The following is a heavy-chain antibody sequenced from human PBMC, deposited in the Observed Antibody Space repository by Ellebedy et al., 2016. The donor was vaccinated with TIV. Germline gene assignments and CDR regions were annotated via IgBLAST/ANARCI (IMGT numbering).Heavy chain of an antibody. Sequence: GESLKISCAASGFTFSSYAMHWVRQAPGKGLEWVALIPYDGTNEHHADYVKGRFTISRDNSKNVLYLQMNSLRGDDTAVYYCARNSHFDWSFYFDYWGQGALVTVSS. D-gene: IGHD3-9*01. V-gene: IGHV3-33*05. CDR1: GFTFSSYA. CDR3: ARNSHFDWSFYFDY. CDR2: IPYDGTNE. J-gene: IGHJ4*02.